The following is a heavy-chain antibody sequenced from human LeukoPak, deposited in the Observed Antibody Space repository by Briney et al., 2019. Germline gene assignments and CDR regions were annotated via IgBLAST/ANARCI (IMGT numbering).Heavy chain of an antibody. Sequence: GGSLRLSCAASGFTFSSYAMHWVRQAPGKGLEWAAVISYDGSNKYYADSVKGRFTISRDNSKNTLYLQMNSLRAEDTAVYYCASEIIFGSFDYWGQGTLVTVSS. CDR2: ISYDGSNK. CDR3: ASEIIFGSFDY. CDR1: GFTFSSYA. V-gene: IGHV3-30*04. J-gene: IGHJ4*02. D-gene: IGHD3-3*01.